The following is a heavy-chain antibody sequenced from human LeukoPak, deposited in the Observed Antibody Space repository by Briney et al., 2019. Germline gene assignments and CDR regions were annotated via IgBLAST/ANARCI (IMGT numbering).Heavy chain of an antibody. CDR3: AKDVAGVRGVRGGFDY. Sequence: GGSLRHSRAASGFAVSSYAMSWVRQAPGRGLEWVSGIGGSGVSTYYADSVKGRFTISRDNSKNTLYLQMNSLRAEDTAIYYCAKDVAGVRGVRGGFDYWGQGTLVSVSS. CDR2: IGGSGVST. D-gene: IGHD3-10*01. V-gene: IGHV3-23*01. CDR1: GFAVSSYA. J-gene: IGHJ4*02.